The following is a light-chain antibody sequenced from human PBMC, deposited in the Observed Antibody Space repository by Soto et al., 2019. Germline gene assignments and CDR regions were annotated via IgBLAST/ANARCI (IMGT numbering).Light chain of an antibody. Sequence: QSVLTQPASVSGSPGQSITISCTGSSSDVATYHYVSWYQHHPGKAPKLMIYEVSNRPSGVSTHFSGSKSGDTASLTISNLQAEDEADYYCSSYRRSNTLVFGTGTKVTVL. CDR2: EVS. CDR1: SSDVATYHY. CDR3: SSYRRSNTLV. V-gene: IGLV2-14*01. J-gene: IGLJ1*01.